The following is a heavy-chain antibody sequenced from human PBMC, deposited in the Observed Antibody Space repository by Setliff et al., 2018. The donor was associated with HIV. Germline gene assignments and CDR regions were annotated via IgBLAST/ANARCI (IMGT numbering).Heavy chain of an antibody. J-gene: IGHJ6*03. V-gene: IGHV3-23*01. CDR1: GFRFRGHA. CDR2: ISGSGGST. D-gene: IGHD3-16*01. Sequence: GSLRLSCVASGFRFRGHAMNWVRQAPGKGLKWVSVISGSGGSTFYADSVKGRFTISRDNSKNTLYLQMNSLRAEDTAVYYCARGARGPYYYYYMDVWGKGTTVTVSS. CDR3: ARGARGPYYYYYMDV.